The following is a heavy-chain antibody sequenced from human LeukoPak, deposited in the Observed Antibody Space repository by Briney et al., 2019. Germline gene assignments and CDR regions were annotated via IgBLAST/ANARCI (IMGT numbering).Heavy chain of an antibody. CDR1: GFTLSSYW. CDR2: INTDGRTI. D-gene: IGHD6-13*01. CDR3: VRVAAGTGSFDI. Sequence: GGSLRLSCAASGFTLSSYWMHWVRQAPGKGLVWVSRINTDGRTINYADSVEGRFTTSRDIAKNTLYLQMNSLRAEDTAVYYCVRVAAGTGSFDIWGQGTMVTVSS. J-gene: IGHJ3*02. V-gene: IGHV3-74*01.